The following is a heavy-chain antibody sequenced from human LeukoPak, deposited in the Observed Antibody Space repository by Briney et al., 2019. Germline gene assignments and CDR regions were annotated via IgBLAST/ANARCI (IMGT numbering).Heavy chain of an antibody. CDR2: IYHSGST. J-gene: IGHJ3*02. CDR1: GGSISSGGYY. Sequence: PSQTLSLTCTVFGGSISSGGYYWSWIRQPPGKGLEWIGYIYHSGSTYYNPSLKSRVTISVDRSKNQFSLKLSSVTAADTAVYYCAREGNVVVPAATHAFDIWGQGTMVTVSS. V-gene: IGHV4-30-2*01. CDR3: AREGNVVVPAATHAFDI. D-gene: IGHD2-2*01.